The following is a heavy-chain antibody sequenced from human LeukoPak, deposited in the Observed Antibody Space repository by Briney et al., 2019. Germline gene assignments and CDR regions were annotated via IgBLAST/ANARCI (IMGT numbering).Heavy chain of an antibody. CDR3: ATDRRYYDSSGYTTVEFDY. Sequence: ASVKVSCKVSGYTLTELSMHWVRQAPGKGLEWMGGFDPEDGETIYAQKFQGRVTMTEDTSTDTAYMELSSLRSEDTAVYYCATDRRYYDSSGYTTVEFDYWGQGTLVTVSS. J-gene: IGHJ4*02. CDR2: FDPEDGET. CDR1: GYTLTELS. D-gene: IGHD3-22*01. V-gene: IGHV1-24*01.